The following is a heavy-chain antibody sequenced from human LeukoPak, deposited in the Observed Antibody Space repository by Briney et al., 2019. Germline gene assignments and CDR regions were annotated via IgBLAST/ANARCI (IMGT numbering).Heavy chain of an antibody. CDR1: GFTFDSYA. V-gene: IGHV3-23*01. CDR3: AKDLSKSYGDYGTSGAFDI. J-gene: IGHJ3*02. Sequence: GGSLRLSCAASGFTFDSYAMNWVRQAPGKGLEWVSGFSGSRGSTYYADSVKGRFTISRDNSKNTLCLQMNSLRAEDTAVYYCAKDLSKSYGDYGTSGAFDIWGQGTLVTVSS. D-gene: IGHD4-17*01. CDR2: FSGSRGST.